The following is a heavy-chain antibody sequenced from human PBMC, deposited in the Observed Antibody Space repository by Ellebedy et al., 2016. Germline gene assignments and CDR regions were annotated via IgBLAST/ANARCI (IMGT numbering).Heavy chain of an antibody. CDR1: GGSISSYY. J-gene: IGHJ4*02. Sequence: SETLSLTCSVSGGSISSYYWSWIRQPPGKGLEWIGNIYYSGSTNYNPSLKSRVTISVDTSKNQFSLKLSSVTAADTGIYYCARGFFGDLETNPIVVVPAAYRTSGGYFDNWGQGTLVTVSS. CDR3: ARGFFGDLETNPIVVVPAAYRTSGGYFDN. V-gene: IGHV4-59*01. D-gene: IGHD2-2*01. CDR2: IYYSGST.